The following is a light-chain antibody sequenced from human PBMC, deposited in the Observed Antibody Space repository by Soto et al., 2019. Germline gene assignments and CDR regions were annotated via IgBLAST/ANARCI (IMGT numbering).Light chain of an antibody. CDR2: YDD. V-gene: IGLV1-36*01. Sequence: QSVLTQPPSVSEAPRQRVTISCTGSSSNIGNNAVNWYQQLPGKAPKLLIYYDDLLPSGVSDRFSGSKSGTSASLAISGLQPEDEADYYCAAWDDSLNGPMFGGGTKLTVL. CDR3: AAWDDSLNGPM. CDR1: SSNIGNNA. J-gene: IGLJ3*02.